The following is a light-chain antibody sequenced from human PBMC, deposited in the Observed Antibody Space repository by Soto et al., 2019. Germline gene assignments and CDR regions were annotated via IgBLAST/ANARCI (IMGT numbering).Light chain of an antibody. J-gene: IGLJ2*01. CDR1: GSSIGTNT. CDR2: GNN. CDR3: AAWDGSLNNVL. Sequence: QSVLTQPPSASGTPGQRVTISCSGSGSSIGTNTVNWYRQLPGTAPKLLIYGNNQRPSGVPDRFSGSKSGTSASLAISGLQSEDEAEYYCAAWDGSLNNVLFGGG. V-gene: IGLV1-44*01.